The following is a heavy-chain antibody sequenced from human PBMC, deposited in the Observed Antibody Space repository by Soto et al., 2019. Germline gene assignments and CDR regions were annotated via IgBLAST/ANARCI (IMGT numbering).Heavy chain of an antibody. Sequence: ASVKVSCKASGFTFTSSAMQWVRQARGQGLEWMGWISAYSGNTNYAQKLQGRVTITTDTSTSTAYMELRSLRSDDTAVYYCARDHIVVVPAAIRHYYMDVWGKGTTVTVSS. V-gene: IGHV1-18*01. CDR1: GFTFTSSA. CDR2: ISAYSGNT. D-gene: IGHD2-2*02. J-gene: IGHJ6*03. CDR3: ARDHIVVVPAAIRHYYMDV.